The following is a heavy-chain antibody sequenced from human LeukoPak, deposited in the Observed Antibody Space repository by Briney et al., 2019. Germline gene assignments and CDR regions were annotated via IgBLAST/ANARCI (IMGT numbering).Heavy chain of an antibody. CDR3: ASATYYDILTGYAPLDY. CDR1: GFTFSSYW. V-gene: IGHV3-7*01. Sequence: GGSLRLSCAASGFTFSSYWMSWVRQAPGKGLEWVANIKQDGSEKYYVDSVKGRFTISRDNAKISLYLQMNSLRAEDTAMYYCASATYYDILTGYAPLDYWGQGTLVTVSS. J-gene: IGHJ4*02. CDR2: IKQDGSEK. D-gene: IGHD3-9*01.